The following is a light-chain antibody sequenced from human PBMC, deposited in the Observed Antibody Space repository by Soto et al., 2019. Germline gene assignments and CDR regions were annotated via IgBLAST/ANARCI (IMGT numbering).Light chain of an antibody. CDR3: QQYGSSPT. J-gene: IGKJ1*01. CDR2: SGY. CDR1: QSVGSSV. V-gene: IGKV3-20*01. Sequence: EIVLTQSPGTLSLSPGERATLSCRASQSVGSSVAWYQHKPGQSPRLVVYSGYKRSPGIPARFSGSGSGTDFTLTISSLESDDFAIYYCQQYGSSPTFGLGTKVDIK.